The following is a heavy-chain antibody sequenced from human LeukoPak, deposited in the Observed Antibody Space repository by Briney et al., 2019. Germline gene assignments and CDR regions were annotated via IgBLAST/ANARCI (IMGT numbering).Heavy chain of an antibody. CDR3: ARTQSPTVLWSLGLTNHDAFDI. V-gene: IGHV4-39*01. J-gene: IGHJ3*02. D-gene: IGHD4-17*01. CDR1: GASISSSSYY. CDR2: IYYSGST. Sequence: SETLSLSCTVSGASISSSSYYWGWIRQPRGKGLEWIGSIYYSGSTYYNPSLKSRVTISVDTSKNQFSLKLSSVTAADTAVYYCARTQSPTVLWSLGLTNHDAFDIWGQGTMVTVSS.